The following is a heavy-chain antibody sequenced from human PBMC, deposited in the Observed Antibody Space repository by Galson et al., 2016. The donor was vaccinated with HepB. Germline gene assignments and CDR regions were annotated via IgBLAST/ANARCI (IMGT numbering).Heavy chain of an antibody. CDR3: ARDDGGGYYSSSDY. D-gene: IGHD3-22*01. Sequence: SVKVSCKASGYTFTGYYMHWVRQAPGQGLEWMGWINPNSGGTSYAQKFQGRVTMTRDTSISTAYMELSRLRSDDTAVYYCARDDGGGYYSSSDYWGQGTLVTVSS. J-gene: IGHJ4*02. CDR1: GYTFTGYY. V-gene: IGHV1-2*02. CDR2: INPNSGGT.